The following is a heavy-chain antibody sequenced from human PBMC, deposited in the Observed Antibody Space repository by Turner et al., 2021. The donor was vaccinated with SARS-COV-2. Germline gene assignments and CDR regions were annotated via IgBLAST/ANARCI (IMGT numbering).Heavy chain of an antibody. D-gene: IGHD5-12*01. Sequence: VQLQESGPGLVKPSETLSLTCTVSGGSIRSYFWSWIRQPPGKGLEWIGYIYYSGSTNYNPSLKRRVTISVDTSKNQFSLKLSSVTAADTAVYFCARHQWLRGAFDIWGQGTMVTVSS. J-gene: IGHJ3*02. V-gene: IGHV4-59*08. CDR1: GGSIRSYF. CDR3: ARHQWLRGAFDI. CDR2: IYYSGST.